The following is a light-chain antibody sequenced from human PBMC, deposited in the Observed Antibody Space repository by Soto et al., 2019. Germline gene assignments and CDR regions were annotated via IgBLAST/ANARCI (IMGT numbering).Light chain of an antibody. CDR1: SSNKGGNT. CDR3: VAWDDSLNGYVV. J-gene: IGLJ2*01. V-gene: IGLV1-44*01. CDR2: SNN. Sequence: QSLPTQPPSASGTPRRRGRISCSEKSSNKGGNTVNWYQQLPGTAPKLVIYSNNQRPSGVPDRFSGSKSGTSASLAISGLQSEDEADYYCVAWDDSLNGYVVFGGGTKVTVL.